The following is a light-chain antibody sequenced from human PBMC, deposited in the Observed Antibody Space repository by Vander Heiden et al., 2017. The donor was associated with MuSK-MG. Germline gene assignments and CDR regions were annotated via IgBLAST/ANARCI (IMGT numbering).Light chain of an antibody. CDR3: EAWDDSMSGFYV. CDR2: SNN. CDR1: SSNIGSNY. J-gene: IGLJ1*01. V-gene: IGLV1-47*02. Sequence: SVLPPPPSASGPPVQRVAVSCSGSSSNIGSNYVYWYQQLPGTAPKLLIYSNNQRPSGGPDRFSGSKSGTSASLAISGLRSEDEADDYCEAWDDSMSGFYVFGTGTKVTVL.